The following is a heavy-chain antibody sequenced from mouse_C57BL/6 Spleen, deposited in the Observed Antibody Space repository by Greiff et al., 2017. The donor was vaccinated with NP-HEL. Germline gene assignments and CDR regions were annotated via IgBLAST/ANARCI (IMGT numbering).Heavy chain of an antibody. Sequence: QVQLQQPGAELVKPGASVKMSCKASGYTFTSYWITWVKQRLGQGLEWIGDIYPGSGSTNYNEKFKSKATLTVDTSSSTAYMQLSSLTSEDSAVYYCASNWDWYFDVWGTGTTVTVSS. CDR1: GYTFTSYW. CDR3: ASNWDWYFDV. CDR2: IYPGSGST. J-gene: IGHJ1*03. D-gene: IGHD4-1*01. V-gene: IGHV1-55*01.